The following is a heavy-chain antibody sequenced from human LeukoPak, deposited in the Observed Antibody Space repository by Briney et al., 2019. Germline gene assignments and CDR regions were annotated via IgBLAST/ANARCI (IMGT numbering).Heavy chain of an antibody. CDR1: GGSLKSYY. J-gene: IGHJ4*02. Sequence: SETLSLTCTVSGGSLKSYYRSWIRQPPGKPLEWIGYIYYSGGTNYNPSLKSRVTISVDTSKNQFSLKLRSVTAADTALYYCARVDDWNALEYWGQGTLVTVSS. CDR3: ARVDDWNALEY. V-gene: IGHV4-59*01. CDR2: IYYSGGT. D-gene: IGHD1-1*01.